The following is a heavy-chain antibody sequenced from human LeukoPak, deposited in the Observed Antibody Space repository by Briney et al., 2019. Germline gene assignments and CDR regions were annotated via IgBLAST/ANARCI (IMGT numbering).Heavy chain of an antibody. Sequence: ASVKVSCKASGGTLNSYVISWVRQAPGQGLEWMGGIIPISGTTNYAQKFQGRVTITADKSTSAAYMELSSLRSEDTAVYYCATLCCGSYYMDVWGKGTTVTVSS. J-gene: IGHJ6*03. V-gene: IGHV1-69*06. CDR2: IIPISGTT. CDR1: GGTLNSYV. D-gene: IGHD2-15*01. CDR3: ATLCCGSYYMDV.